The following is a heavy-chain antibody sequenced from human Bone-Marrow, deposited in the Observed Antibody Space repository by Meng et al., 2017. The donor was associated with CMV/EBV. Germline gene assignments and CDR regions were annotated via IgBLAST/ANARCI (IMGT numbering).Heavy chain of an antibody. Sequence: SETLSLTCTVSGGSISSYYWSWIRQPPGKGLEWIGSIYYSGSTYYNPSLKSRVTISVDTSKNQFSLKLSSVTAADTAVYYCARVVGATTALDYWGQGTLVTVSS. J-gene: IGHJ4*02. CDR3: ARVVGATTALDY. D-gene: IGHD1-26*01. CDR2: IYYSGST. CDR1: GGSISSYY. V-gene: IGHV4-39*07.